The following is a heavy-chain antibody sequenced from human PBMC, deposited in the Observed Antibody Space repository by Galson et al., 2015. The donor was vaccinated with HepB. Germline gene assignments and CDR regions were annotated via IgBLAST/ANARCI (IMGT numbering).Heavy chain of an antibody. CDR3: ARGMHYDILTGYHLSY. V-gene: IGHV3-33*08. J-gene: IGHJ4*02. CDR1: GFTFSSYG. Sequence: SLRLSCAASGFTFSSYGMHWVRQAPGKGLEWVAVIWYDGGNKYYADSVKGRFTISRDNSKNTLYLQMNSLRAGDTAVYYCARGMHYDILTGYHLSYWGQGTLVTVSS. D-gene: IGHD3-9*01. CDR2: IWYDGGNK.